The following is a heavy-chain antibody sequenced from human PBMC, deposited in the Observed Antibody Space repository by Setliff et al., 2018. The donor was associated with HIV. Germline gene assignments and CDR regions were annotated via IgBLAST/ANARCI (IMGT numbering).Heavy chain of an antibody. V-gene: IGHV4-39*01. D-gene: IGHD3-10*01. CDR1: GGSTSTSGYY. CDR2: IYSSGST. Sequence: SETLSLTCTVSGGSTSTSGYYWGWIRQPPGKGREWIGSIYSSGSTYYNPSLKSRVTITVDTSKNQFSLKLKYVTAADTAVYYCATSAESGFGIHWGVFDIWGQGTRGNVSS. CDR3: ATSAESGFGIHWGVFDI. J-gene: IGHJ3*02.